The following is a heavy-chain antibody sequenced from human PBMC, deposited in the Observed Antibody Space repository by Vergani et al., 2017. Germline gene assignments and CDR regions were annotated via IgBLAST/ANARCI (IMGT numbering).Heavy chain of an antibody. CDR3: ARDGVDYKNFDV. CDR1: GCSISSSNW. CDR2: IYHSGNT. Sequence: QVQLQESGPGLVKPPGTLSLTCAVSGCSISSSNWWRWVRLPPGKGMEWIGEIYHSGNTNYNPSLKSRVTISVDKSKNQFSLELSSVTAEDTAVYYCARDGVDYKNFDVWGKGTMVTVSS. D-gene: IGHD3/OR15-3a*01. V-gene: IGHV4-4*03. J-gene: IGHJ3*01.